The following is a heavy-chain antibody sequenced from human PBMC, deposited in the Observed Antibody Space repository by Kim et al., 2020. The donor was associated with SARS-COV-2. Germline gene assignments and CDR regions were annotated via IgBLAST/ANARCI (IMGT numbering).Heavy chain of an antibody. CDR2: IYPGGST. J-gene: IGHJ4*02. CDR1: GFTITTNY. V-gene: IGHV3-53*01. CDR3: VRDPDDQGHRE. Sequence: GGSLRLSCTASGFTITTNYMSWVRQAPGKGLEWVSVIYPGGSTYYADSLKGRFTISRDIPKNTLYLQLNSLRANDTAVYYCVRDPDDQGHREWGQGTLVTVSS.